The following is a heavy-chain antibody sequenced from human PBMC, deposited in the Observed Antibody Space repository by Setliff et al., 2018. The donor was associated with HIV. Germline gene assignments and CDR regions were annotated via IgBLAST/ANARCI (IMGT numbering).Heavy chain of an antibody. J-gene: IGHJ3*01. Sequence: ASVKVSCKASGYTFTNYAIHWVRQAPGQRLEWMGWINAGNGDTKYSQKFQGRVTITTDTSASTAYMELNSLSSEDTAVYYCARDDGGYNYAEAFDVWGQGTMVTVSS. CDR1: GYTFTNYA. CDR3: ARDDGGYNYAEAFDV. V-gene: IGHV1-3*01. CDR2: INAGNGDT. D-gene: IGHD3-16*01.